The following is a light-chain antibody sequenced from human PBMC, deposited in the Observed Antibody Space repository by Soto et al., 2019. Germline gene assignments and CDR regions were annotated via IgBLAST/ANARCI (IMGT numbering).Light chain of an antibody. Sequence: QSVLTQPPSVSGAPGQSVTLSCTESGANIGTYEVHWYQQVPGIAPRLLIQHNFNRPSGVPDRFSGSKSGTSASLTITGLQAGDEAYYYCQSYDTFLSAVVFGGGTKLTVL. CDR3: QSYDTFLSAVV. J-gene: IGLJ2*01. CDR2: HNF. V-gene: IGLV1-40*01. CDR1: GANIGTYE.